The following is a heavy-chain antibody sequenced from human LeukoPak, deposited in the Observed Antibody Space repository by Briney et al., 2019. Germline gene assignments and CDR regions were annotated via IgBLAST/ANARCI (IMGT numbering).Heavy chain of an antibody. CDR2: IYPGDSNT. CDR3: GRIAVAGNFDY. D-gene: IGHD6-19*01. CDR1: GYSFTSYW. V-gene: IGHV5-51*01. J-gene: IGHJ4*02. Sequence: GESLKISCKGSGYSFTSYWIGWVRQMPGKGLEWMGIIYPGDSNTRYSSSFQGQVTISADKSISTAYLQWSSLKASDTAMYYCGRIAVAGNFDYWGQGTLVTVSS.